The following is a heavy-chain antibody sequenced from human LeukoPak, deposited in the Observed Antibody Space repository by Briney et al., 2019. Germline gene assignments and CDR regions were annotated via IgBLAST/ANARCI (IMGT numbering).Heavy chain of an antibody. Sequence: GASVTVSCKASGYTFTSYGISWVRQAPGQGLEWMGWISGYSGNTKYAQKLQGRVTMTTDTSTTTAYMELRSLRSDDTAVYYCARPVVAGNFDYWGQGTLVTVSS. CDR2: ISGYSGNT. J-gene: IGHJ4*02. D-gene: IGHD6-19*01. CDR1: GYTFTSYG. V-gene: IGHV1-18*01. CDR3: ARPVVAGNFDY.